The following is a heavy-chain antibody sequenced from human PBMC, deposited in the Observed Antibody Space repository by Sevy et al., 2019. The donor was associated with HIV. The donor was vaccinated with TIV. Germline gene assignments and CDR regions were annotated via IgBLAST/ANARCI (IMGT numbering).Heavy chain of an antibody. J-gene: IGHJ4*02. CDR3: VKEGGGEGGDH. CDR1: GFSFSSYG. CDR2: IQYDGSNK. D-gene: IGHD2-21*01. V-gene: IGHV3-30*02. Sequence: GGSLRLSCAASGFSFSSYGMHWVRQAPGKGLEWTSYIQYDGSNKDYADSVKRRFTISRDNSKNTLYLQMNSLRVEDTAVFFCVKEGGGEGGDHWGQGTLVTVSS.